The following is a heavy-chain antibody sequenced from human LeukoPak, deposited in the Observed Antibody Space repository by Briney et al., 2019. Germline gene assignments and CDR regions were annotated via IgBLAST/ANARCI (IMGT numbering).Heavy chain of an antibody. CDR2: FSGSGGIT. V-gene: IGHV3-23*01. J-gene: IGHJ6*02. CDR3: AKGTMTSFYFYYGMDV. D-gene: IGHD3-22*01. Sequence: PGGSLRLSCAASGFTFRNYAMSWVRQAPGKGLEWVSAFSGSGGITYYSDSVKGRFTISRDNSKNTLYLQMNSLRAEDTAVYYCAKGTMTSFYFYYGMDVWGQGTTVTVSS. CDR1: GFTFRNYA.